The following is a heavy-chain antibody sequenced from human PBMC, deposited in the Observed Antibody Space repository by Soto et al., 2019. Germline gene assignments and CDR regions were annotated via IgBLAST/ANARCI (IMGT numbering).Heavy chain of an antibody. J-gene: IGHJ4*02. V-gene: IGHV1-18*04. CDR1: GYTFTSYC. D-gene: IGHD3-22*01. CDR3: ARDSSGYYSRSLDFDY. Sequence: ASVNVSCKSSGYTFTSYCMSWVRQAPGQGLEWMGWISAYNGNTNYAQKLQCRVTMTTDTSTSTAYMELRSLRSDDTAVYYCARDSSGYYSRSLDFDYWGQGTLVTVSS. CDR2: ISAYNGNT.